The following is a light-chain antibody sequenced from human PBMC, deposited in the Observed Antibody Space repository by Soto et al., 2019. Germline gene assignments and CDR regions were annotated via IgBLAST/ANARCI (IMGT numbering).Light chain of an antibody. J-gene: IGLJ3*02. Sequence: QSVLTQPPSASGTPGQRVTISCSGSSSNIARNTVNWYQHLPGTSPRLVIYGDNQRPSVVPDRLSGSTSGTSASLAISGLPSDDDADYFCAAWDDSLTGWVFGGGTKLTVL. CDR3: AAWDDSLTGWV. CDR2: GDN. CDR1: SSNIARNT. V-gene: IGLV1-44*01.